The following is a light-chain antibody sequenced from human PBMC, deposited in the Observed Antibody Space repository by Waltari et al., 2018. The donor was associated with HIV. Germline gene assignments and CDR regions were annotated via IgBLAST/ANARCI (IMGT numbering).Light chain of an antibody. CDR3: QQYYNSPYT. CDR2: WAS. Sequence: DIVMTQSPDSLAVSLGERATIHCKSSPSVLYSSNNKNYLAWYQQKPGQPPKLLIYWASTRESGVPDRFSGSGSGTHFTLTISSLQAEDVAVYYCQQYYNSPYTFGQGTKLEIK. J-gene: IGKJ2*01. CDR1: PSVLYSSNNKNY. V-gene: IGKV4-1*01.